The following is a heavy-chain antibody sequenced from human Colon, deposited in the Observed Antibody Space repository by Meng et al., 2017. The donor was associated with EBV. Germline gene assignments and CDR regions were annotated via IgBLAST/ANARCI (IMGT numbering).Heavy chain of an antibody. J-gene: IGHJ4*02. V-gene: IGHV3-74*01. CDR1: GFTFSSYW. CDR2: INEDGATT. Sequence: EVQLVESGGALVRPGGFLRLSCAASGFTFSSYWMHWGRQAPGKGLVWVSRINEDGATTTYADSVKGRFTIFRDNAKNTLYLQMNSLRAEDTAVYYCSRDLVGSDDYWGQGTLVTVVS. D-gene: IGHD2-8*02. CDR3: SRDLVGSDDY.